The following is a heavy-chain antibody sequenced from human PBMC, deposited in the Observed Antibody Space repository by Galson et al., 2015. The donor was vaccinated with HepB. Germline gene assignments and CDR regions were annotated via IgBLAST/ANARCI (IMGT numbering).Heavy chain of an antibody. Sequence: SLRLSCAASGFTFSSYAMDWVRQVPGKGLEWVAFIGSDGSTRSYADSVKGRFTISRDKSKNTLYVQMDSLRAEDTAVYYCATGADYWGQGTVVTVSS. CDR2: IGSDGSTR. CDR3: ATGADY. J-gene: IGHJ4*02. CDR1: GFTFSSYA. V-gene: IGHV3-30*02.